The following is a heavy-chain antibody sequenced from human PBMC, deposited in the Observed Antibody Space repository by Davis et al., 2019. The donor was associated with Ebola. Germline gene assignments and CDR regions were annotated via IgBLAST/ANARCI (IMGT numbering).Heavy chain of an antibody. CDR2: IYHSGST. Sequence: MPSETLSLTCAVSGASISSTNWWSWVRQSPGKGLEWIGDIYHSGSTNYNPSLQSRITISVDTSKHQLSLKLSSVTAADTAVYYCARGVWFGEGNWFDPWGQGTLVTVSS. V-gene: IGHV4-4*02. CDR1: GASISSTNW. CDR3: ARGVWFGEGNWFDP. J-gene: IGHJ5*02. D-gene: IGHD3-10*01.